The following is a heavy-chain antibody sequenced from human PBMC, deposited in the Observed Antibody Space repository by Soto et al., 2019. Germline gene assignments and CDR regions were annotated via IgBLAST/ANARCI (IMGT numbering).Heavy chain of an antibody. Sequence: EVQLLESGGGLVQPGGSLRLSCAASGFTFSSYAMSWVRQAPGKGLEWVSAISGSGGSTDYADSVKGRFTISRDNSKNPLYLQMNSLRAEDTAVYYCAKAPVDYVWGSYDYWGQGTLVTVSS. CDR3: AKAPVDYVWGSYDY. V-gene: IGHV3-23*01. CDR1: GFTFSSYA. CDR2: ISGSGGST. D-gene: IGHD3-16*01. J-gene: IGHJ4*02.